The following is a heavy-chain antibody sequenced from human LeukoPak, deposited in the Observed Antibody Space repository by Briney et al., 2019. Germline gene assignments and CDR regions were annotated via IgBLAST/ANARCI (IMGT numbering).Heavy chain of an antibody. CDR2: MHHSGST. CDR1: GYSITSTYY. V-gene: IGHV4-38-2*01. Sequence: SETLSLTCAVSGYSITSTYYWGWVRQPPGKGLEWIASMHHSGSTYSNPSLKSRVIISIDTSRNDFSLKLRFVTAADTALYYCVGLGYCSSTSCYFDSWGQGTLVTVSS. CDR3: VGLGYCSSTSCYFDS. D-gene: IGHD2-2*01. J-gene: IGHJ4*02.